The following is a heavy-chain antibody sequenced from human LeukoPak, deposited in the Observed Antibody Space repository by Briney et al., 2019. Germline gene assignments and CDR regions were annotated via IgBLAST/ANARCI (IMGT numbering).Heavy chain of an antibody. J-gene: IGHJ4*02. CDR1: AYTFTGYY. Sequence: ASVKVSCKASAYTFTGYYMHWVRQAPGQGLEWMGWINPNSGGTNYAQKFQGRVTMTRDTSISTAYMELSRLRSDDTAVFYCARDDDIGPPDYWGQGTLVTVSS. D-gene: IGHD3-22*01. V-gene: IGHV1-2*02. CDR2: INPNSGGT. CDR3: ARDDDIGPPDY.